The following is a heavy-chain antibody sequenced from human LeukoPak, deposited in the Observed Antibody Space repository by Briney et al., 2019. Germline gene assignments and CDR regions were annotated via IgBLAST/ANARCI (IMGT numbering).Heavy chain of an antibody. D-gene: IGHD5-18*01. V-gene: IGHV3-21*04. CDR2: ISPDSIFI. CDR3: VRDRSYGAFDY. CDR1: GFTFSTDG. J-gene: IGHJ4*02. Sequence: PGGSLRLSCAGSGFTFSTDGMNWVRQAPGKGLEWVSSISPDSIFIYQADSVRGRFTISRDNAKNSLYLQMNSLRAEDTAFYHCVRDRSYGAFDYWGQGTLVTVSS.